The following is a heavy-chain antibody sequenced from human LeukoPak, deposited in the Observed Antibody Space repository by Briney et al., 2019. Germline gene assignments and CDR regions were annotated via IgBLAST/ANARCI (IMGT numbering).Heavy chain of an antibody. CDR2: IIPIFGTA. CDR3: ARDLDGDYVYAFDI. J-gene: IGHJ3*02. CDR1: GGTFSSFA. D-gene: IGHD4-17*01. Sequence: SVKVSCKASGGTFSSFAISWVRLAPGQGLEWMGGIIPIFGTANYAQKFQGRVTITADESTSTAYMELSSLRSGDTAVYYCARDLDGDYVYAFDIWGQGTMVTVSS. V-gene: IGHV1-69*01.